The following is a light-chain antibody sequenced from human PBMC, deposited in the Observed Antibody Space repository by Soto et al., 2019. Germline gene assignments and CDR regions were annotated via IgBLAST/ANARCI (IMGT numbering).Light chain of an antibody. Sequence: EIVLTQSPATLPLSPGERATLSCGASQSVSGNHLAWYQQKPGLAPRLLIYDASSRSTGIPDRFSGSGSGTDFTLFINRLEPEDFAMYYCQQYGGSQITFGQGTRLEIK. CDR3: QQYGGSQIT. V-gene: IGKV3D-20*01. CDR2: DAS. CDR1: QSVSGNH. J-gene: IGKJ5*01.